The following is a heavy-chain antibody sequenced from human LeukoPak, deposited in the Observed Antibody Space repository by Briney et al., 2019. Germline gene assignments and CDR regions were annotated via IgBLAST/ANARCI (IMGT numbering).Heavy chain of an antibody. CDR2: IYHSGST. J-gene: IGHJ4*02. Sequence: SEPLSLTCTVSGYSISSGYYWGWIRQPPGKGLEWIGSIYHSGSTYYNPSLKSRVTISVDTSKNQFSLKLSSVTAADTAVYYCARSPDFDYWGQGTLDTVSS. CDR3: ARSPDFDY. CDR1: GYSISSGYY. V-gene: IGHV4-38-2*02.